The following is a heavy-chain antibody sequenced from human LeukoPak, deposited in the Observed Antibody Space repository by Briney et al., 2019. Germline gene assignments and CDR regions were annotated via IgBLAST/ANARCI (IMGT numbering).Heavy chain of an antibody. V-gene: IGHV1-69*06. CDR2: IIPIFGTA. CDR1: GGTFSSYA. Sequence: ASVKVSCKASGGTFSSYAISWVRQAPGQGLEWMGGIIPIFGTANYAQKFQGRVTITADKSTSTAYMELSSLRSEDTAVYYCARPLGRISAPDYYDSSGYYPSLDAFDIWGQGTMVTVSS. CDR3: ARPLGRISAPDYYDSSGYYPSLDAFDI. D-gene: IGHD3-22*01. J-gene: IGHJ3*02.